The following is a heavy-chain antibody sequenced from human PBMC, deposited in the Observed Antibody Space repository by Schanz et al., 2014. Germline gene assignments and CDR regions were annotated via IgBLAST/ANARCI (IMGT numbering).Heavy chain of an antibody. J-gene: IGHJ4*02. CDR2: ISSSSMYI. D-gene: IGHD6-19*01. V-gene: IGHV3-21*01. Sequence: EVQLVESGGGLVQPGRSLRLSCAASGFTFSNHALSWVRQAPGKGLEWVSSISSSSMYIYQADSMRGRFTISRDNAKNSLYLQVNNLSAEDTAVYYCVRDKKGFVAVAGRAPFDYWGQGTLVTVSS. CDR3: VRDKKGFVAVAGRAPFDY. CDR1: GFTFSNHA.